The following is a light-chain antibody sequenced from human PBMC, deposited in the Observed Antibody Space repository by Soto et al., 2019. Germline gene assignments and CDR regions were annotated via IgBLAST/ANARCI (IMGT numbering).Light chain of an antibody. V-gene: IGLV2-11*01. CDR2: DVG. J-gene: IGLJ1*01. CDR1: SSNIGAGYD. Sequence: QSVLTQPPSVSGAPGQRVTISCTGSSSNIGAGYDVHWYQQHPGKAPKLMIYDVGKRPSGVPDRFSGSKSDNTASLTISGLQAEDEADYYCCSYAGSYTRVFGTGTKV. CDR3: CSYAGSYTRV.